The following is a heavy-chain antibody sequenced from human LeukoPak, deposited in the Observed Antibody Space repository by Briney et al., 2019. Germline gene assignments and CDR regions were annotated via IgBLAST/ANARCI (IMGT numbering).Heavy chain of an antibody. D-gene: IGHD1-26*01. Sequence: SETLSLTCTVSSGSISNYYWRWVRQPPGKGLEWIGYIYYSGNTRYNPSLNSRVTISVDTSKNQFSLKLSSVTAADMAVYYCARYGKSEGYYFDYWGQGTLVTVSS. V-gene: IGHV4-59*08. CDR3: ARYGKSEGYYFDY. CDR1: SGSISNYY. CDR2: IYYSGNT. J-gene: IGHJ4*02.